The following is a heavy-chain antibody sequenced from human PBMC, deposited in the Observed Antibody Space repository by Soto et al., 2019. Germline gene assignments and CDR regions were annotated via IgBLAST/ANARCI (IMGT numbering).Heavy chain of an antibody. CDR3: VRATYFSDSSGYTRCLDY. J-gene: IGHJ4*02. Sequence: EVQLVESGGGLVQPGGSLRLSCAGSGFTLSDHYIDWVRQAPEKGLEWVGRSRDKPQGYSTAYAASVKGRFTTSRDQSKNSAYLQMNSLKTDDTAVYYCVRATYFSDSSGYTRCLDYWGQGTLVTVSS. CDR2: SRDKPQGYST. D-gene: IGHD3-22*01. V-gene: IGHV3-72*01. CDR1: GFTLSDHY.